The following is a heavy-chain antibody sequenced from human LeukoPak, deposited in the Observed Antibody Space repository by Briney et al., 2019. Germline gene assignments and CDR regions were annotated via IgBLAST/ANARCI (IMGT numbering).Heavy chain of an antibody. CDR2: ISSSSSYI. V-gene: IGHV3-21*01. Sequence: GGSLRLSCAASGFTFSSYSMNWVRQAPGKGLEWVSTISSSSSYIYYADSVKGRFTISRDNAKNSLYLQMNSLRAEDTAVYYCARADWDTAMIDYWGQGTLVTVSS. CDR3: ARADWDTAMIDY. J-gene: IGHJ4*02. D-gene: IGHD5-18*01. CDR1: GFTFSSYS.